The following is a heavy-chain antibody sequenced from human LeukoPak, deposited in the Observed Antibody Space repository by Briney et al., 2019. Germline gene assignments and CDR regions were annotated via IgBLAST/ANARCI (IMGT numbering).Heavy chain of an antibody. CDR1: GGSISSSSYY. D-gene: IGHD6-6*01. J-gene: IGHJ2*01. Sequence: SETLSLTCTVSGGSISSSSYYWGWIRQPPGKGLEWIGSIYYSGSTYYNPSLKSRVTVSVDTSKNQFSLKLSSVTAADTAVYYCARDSYSSSFAATHPYWYFDLWGRGTLVTVSS. V-gene: IGHV4-39*07. CDR2: IYYSGST. CDR3: ARDSYSSSFAATHPYWYFDL.